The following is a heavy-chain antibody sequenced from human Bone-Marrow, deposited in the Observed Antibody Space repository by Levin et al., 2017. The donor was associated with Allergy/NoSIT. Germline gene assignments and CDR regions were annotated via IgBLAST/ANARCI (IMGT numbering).Heavy chain of an antibody. D-gene: IGHD3-10*01. Sequence: PGGSLRLSCAASGFTFSSYGMHWVRQAPGKGLEWVAVISYDGSNKYYADSVKGRFTISRDNSKNTLYLQMNSLRAEDTAVYYCAKEGWFGELLYYFDYWGQGTLVTVSS. J-gene: IGHJ4*02. CDR1: GFTFSSYG. V-gene: IGHV3-30*18. CDR2: ISYDGSNK. CDR3: AKEGWFGELLYYFDY.